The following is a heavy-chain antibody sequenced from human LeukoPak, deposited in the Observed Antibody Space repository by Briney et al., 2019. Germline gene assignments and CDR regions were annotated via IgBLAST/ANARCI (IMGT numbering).Heavy chain of an antibody. CDR1: GFTFSSYA. D-gene: IGHD6-6*01. CDR3: ARDGTTRPLDY. Sequence: GSLRLSCAASGFTFSSYAMSWIRQPPGKGLEWIGYIYYSGSTNYNPSLKSRVTISVDTSKNQFSLKLSSVTAADTAVYYCARDGTTRPLDYWGQGTLVTVSS. V-gene: IGHV4-59*12. J-gene: IGHJ4*02. CDR2: IYYSGST.